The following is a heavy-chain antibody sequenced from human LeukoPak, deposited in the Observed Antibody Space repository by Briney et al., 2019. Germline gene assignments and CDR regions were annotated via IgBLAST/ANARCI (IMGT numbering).Heavy chain of an antibody. V-gene: IGHV3-21*01. CDR1: GFTFSSYS. Sequence: GSLRLSCAASGFTFSSYSMNWVRQAPGKGLEWVSSISSSSSYIYYADSVKGRFTISRDNAKNSLYLQMNSLRAEDTAVYYCARNGNGGNAPYYYYGMDVWGQGTTVTVSS. D-gene: IGHD4-23*01. J-gene: IGHJ6*02. CDR3: ARNGNGGNAPYYYYGMDV. CDR2: ISSSSSYI.